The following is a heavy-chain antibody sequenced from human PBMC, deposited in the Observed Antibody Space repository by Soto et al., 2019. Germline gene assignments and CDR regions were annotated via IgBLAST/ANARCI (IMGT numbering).Heavy chain of an antibody. Sequence: SETLSLTCTVSGGSISSGGYYWSWIRQHPGKGLEWIGYIYYSGSTYYNPSLKSRVTISVDTSKNQFSLKLSSVTAADTAVYYCARVWGPIAAATFDYWGQGTLVTVSS. V-gene: IGHV4-31*03. CDR3: ARVWGPIAAATFDY. CDR1: GGSISSGGYY. D-gene: IGHD6-13*01. CDR2: IYYSGST. J-gene: IGHJ4*02.